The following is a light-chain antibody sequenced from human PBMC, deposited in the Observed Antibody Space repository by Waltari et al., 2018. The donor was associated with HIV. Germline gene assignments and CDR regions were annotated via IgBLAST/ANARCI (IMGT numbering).Light chain of an antibody. V-gene: IGKV1-NL1*01. J-gene: IGKJ1*01. Sequence: DIQMTQSPSSLSASVGDRVTITCRASQGISNSLAWYQQKPGKAPKLLLYGASRLESGVPSRFSASGSGTDYTLTISSLQPEDFATYYCQQYYSTPQTFGQGTKVEIK. CDR2: GAS. CDR1: QGISNS. CDR3: QQYYSTPQT.